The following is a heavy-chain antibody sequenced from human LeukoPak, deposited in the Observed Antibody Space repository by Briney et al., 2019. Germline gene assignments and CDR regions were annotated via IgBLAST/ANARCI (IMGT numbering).Heavy chain of an antibody. CDR2: INPSGGST. CDR1: GYTFTSYY. D-gene: IGHD3-10*01. V-gene: IGHV1-46*01. J-gene: IGHJ4*02. CDR3: ARCADSIVWFGELVGYFDY. Sequence: ASLKLSCKASGYTFTSYYMHWVRQAPGQGLEWMGIINPSGGSTSYAQKFQGRVTMTRDMSTSTVYMELSSLRSEDTAVYYCARCADSIVWFGELVGYFDYWGQGTLVTVSS.